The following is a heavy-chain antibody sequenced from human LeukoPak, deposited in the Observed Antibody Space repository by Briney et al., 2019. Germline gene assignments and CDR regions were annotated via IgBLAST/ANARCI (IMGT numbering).Heavy chain of an antibody. D-gene: IGHD5-18*01. J-gene: IGHJ4*02. CDR3: ARARFSYGHYYFDY. CDR2: IKQDGSEK. CDR1: AFTFSTYW. V-gene: IGHV3-7*04. Sequence: GGSLRLSCAASAFTFSTYWMSWVRQAPGKGLEWVANIKQDGSEKYYVDSVKGRFTISRDNAKDSLYLQMNSLRAEDTVVYYCARARFSYGHYYFDYWGQGTLVTVSS.